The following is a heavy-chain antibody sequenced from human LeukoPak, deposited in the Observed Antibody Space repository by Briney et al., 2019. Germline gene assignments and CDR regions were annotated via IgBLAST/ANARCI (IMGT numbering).Heavy chain of an antibody. J-gene: IGHJ4*02. D-gene: IGHD2-15*01. Sequence: ASVKVSCKASGYTFTSYYIHCVRQAPGQGLEWMGVINPSGFSTTYAQKFQGRVTMTRDTHTSTVYMQLTSLRSEDTAVYYCGRVNSGGYRLDYWGQGTLVTVSS. CDR2: INPSGFST. V-gene: IGHV1-46*01. CDR1: GYTFTSYY. CDR3: GRVNSGGYRLDY.